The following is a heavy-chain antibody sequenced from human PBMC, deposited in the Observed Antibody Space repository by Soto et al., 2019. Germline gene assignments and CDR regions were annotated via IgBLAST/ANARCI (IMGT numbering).Heavy chain of an antibody. D-gene: IGHD2-15*01. Sequence: SETLSLTCAFSCFFIISGNYWGWIRKPPGKGLEWIGSIFHGGNTYYNPSLKSRVTISVDMSKNQFSLKLNSVTAADTAVYYCARARWYDAFDVWGQGTVVIVSS. J-gene: IGHJ3*01. V-gene: IGHV4-38-2*01. CDR2: IFHGGNT. CDR3: ARARWYDAFDV. CDR1: CFFIISGNY.